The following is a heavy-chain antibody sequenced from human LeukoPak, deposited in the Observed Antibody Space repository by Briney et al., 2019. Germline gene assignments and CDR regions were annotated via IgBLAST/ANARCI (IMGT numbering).Heavy chain of an antibody. CDR3: ARGYQLLGKFDY. J-gene: IGHJ4*02. D-gene: IGHD2-2*01. Sequence: SETLSLTCAVSGGSITTSGYYLHWIRQPPGKGLEWVGTMYHSGSTYYNPSLKSRVNISVDTSKNQFSLKLSYVTAADTAVYYCARGYQLLGKFDYWGQGTLVTVSS. V-gene: IGHV4-39*07. CDR1: GGSITTSGYY. CDR2: MYHSGST.